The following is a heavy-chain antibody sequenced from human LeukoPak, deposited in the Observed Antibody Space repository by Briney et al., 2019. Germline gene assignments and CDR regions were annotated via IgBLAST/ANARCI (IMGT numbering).Heavy chain of an antibody. CDR1: GGTFSSYA. V-gene: IGHV1-46*01. CDR2: INPSGGST. CDR3: ARDSSSWYGWFDP. J-gene: IGHJ5*02. Sequence: ASVKVSCKASGGTFSSYAISWVRQAPGQGLEWMGIINPSGGSTSYAQKFQGRVTMTRDMSTSTVYMELSSLRSEDTAVYYCARDSSSWYGWFDPWGQGTLVTVSS. D-gene: IGHD6-13*01.